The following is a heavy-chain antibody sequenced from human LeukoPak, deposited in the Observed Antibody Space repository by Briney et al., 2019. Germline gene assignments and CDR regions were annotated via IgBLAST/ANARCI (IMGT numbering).Heavy chain of an antibody. CDR3: ARDYSSGWYWDY. Sequence: SETLSLTCTVSGGSISSGSYYWSWIRQPAGKGLEWIGRIYTSGSTNYNPSLKSRVTISVDTSKNQFSLKLSSVTAADTAVYYCARDYSSGWYWDYWGQGTLVTVSS. CDR2: IYTSGST. V-gene: IGHV4-61*02. CDR1: GGSISSGSYY. D-gene: IGHD6-19*01. J-gene: IGHJ4*02.